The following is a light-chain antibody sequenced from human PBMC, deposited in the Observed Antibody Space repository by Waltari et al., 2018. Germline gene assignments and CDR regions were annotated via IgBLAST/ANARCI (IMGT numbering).Light chain of an antibody. CDR3: QHYVRLPAT. CDR1: QSVSRS. J-gene: IGKJ1*01. CDR2: GAS. Sequence: IVLTQSPGTLSLSPGDRATLSCRASQSVSRSLAWYQQKPGQAPTLLISGASTRATGIPDRFTGSGSGTDFSLTISSLEPEDFAIYFCQHYVRLPATFGQGTKVEIK. V-gene: IGKV3-20*01.